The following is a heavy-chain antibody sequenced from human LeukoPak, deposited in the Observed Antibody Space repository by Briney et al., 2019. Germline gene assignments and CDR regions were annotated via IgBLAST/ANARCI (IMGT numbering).Heavy chain of an antibody. CDR2: IYYTGTT. J-gene: IGHJ5*02. V-gene: IGHV4-39*01. Sequence: SETLSLTCTVSGGSIGSSSYYWAWIRQPPGKGLEWIASIYYTGTTYYNPSLKSRVTISVDTSKNQFSLKLSSVTAADTAVYYCARRVKQQRANWFDPWGQGTLVTVSS. CDR1: GGSIGSSSYY. D-gene: IGHD6-13*01. CDR3: ARRVKQQRANWFDP.